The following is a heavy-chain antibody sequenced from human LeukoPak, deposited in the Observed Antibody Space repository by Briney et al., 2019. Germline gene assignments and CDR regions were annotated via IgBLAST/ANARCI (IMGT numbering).Heavy chain of an antibody. CDR2: VNPDDSDT. CDR3: ARLRWPRGGRSSFDY. J-gene: IGHJ4*02. Sequence: KPGESLKISCKGSGYSFTNYWIGWVRQMPGKGLEWMGIVNPDDSDTIYSPSFQGQVTISADKSITTAYLQWSSLKASDTAMYYCARLRWPRGGRSSFDYWGQGALVTVSS. V-gene: IGHV5-51*01. D-gene: IGHD3-10*01. CDR1: GYSFTNYW.